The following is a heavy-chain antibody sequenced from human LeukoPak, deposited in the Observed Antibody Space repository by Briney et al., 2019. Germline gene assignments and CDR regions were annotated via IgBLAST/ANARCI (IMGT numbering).Heavy chain of an antibody. CDR1: GFTVSSNY. V-gene: IGHV3-23*01. CDR3: AKGGLVGATPFDY. J-gene: IGHJ4*02. CDR2: ISGSGGST. D-gene: IGHD1-26*01. Sequence: GGSLRLSCAASGFTVSSNYMSWVRQAPGKGLEWVSAISGSGGSTYYADSVKGRLTISRDNSKNALYLQMNSLRAEDTAVYYCAKGGLVGATPFDYWGQGTLVTVSS.